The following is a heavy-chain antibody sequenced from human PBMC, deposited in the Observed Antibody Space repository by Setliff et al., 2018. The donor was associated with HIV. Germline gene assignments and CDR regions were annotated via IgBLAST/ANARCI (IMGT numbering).Heavy chain of an antibody. Sequence: GESLKISCTASGFTLNTYWMSWVRQAPGKGLEWVANIKQDGSEKYYVDSVKGRFTLSRDNSKSSLFLQMNSLRAEDTAVYYCARDKGSIAVAVDYWGQGTLVTVSS. D-gene: IGHD6-19*01. CDR1: GFTLNTYW. CDR3: ARDKGSIAVAVDY. CDR2: IKQDGSEK. J-gene: IGHJ4*02. V-gene: IGHV3-7*01.